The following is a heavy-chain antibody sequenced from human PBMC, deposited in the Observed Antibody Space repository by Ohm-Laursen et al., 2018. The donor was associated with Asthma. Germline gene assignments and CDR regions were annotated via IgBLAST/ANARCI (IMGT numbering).Heavy chain of an antibody. J-gene: IGHJ1*01. CDR1: GFTFSSYS. V-gene: IGHV3-21*01. CDR3: ARIGPEWELPGREYSLHH. D-gene: IGHD1-26*01. Sequence: GSLRLSCAASGFTFSSYSMNWVRQAPGKGLEWVSSISSSSSYIYYADSVKGRFTISRDNSKNTLYLQMSSLRAEDTALYYCARIGPEWELPGREYSLHHWGEGTLVTVSS. CDR2: ISSSSSYI.